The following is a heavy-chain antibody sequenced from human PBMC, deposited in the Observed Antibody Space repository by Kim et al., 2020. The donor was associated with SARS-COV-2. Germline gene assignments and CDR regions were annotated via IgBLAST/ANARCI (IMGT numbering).Heavy chain of an antibody. J-gene: IGHJ4*02. V-gene: IGHV1-18*01. D-gene: IGHD3-3*01. Sequence: NYAQTLQGRVTMTTDTSTSTAYMELRSLRSDDTAVYYCARFSGAAAVLRFWGQGTLVTVSS. CDR3: ARFSGAAAVLRF.